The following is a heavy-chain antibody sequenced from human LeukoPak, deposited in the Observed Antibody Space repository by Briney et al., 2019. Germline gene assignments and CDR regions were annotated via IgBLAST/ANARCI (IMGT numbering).Heavy chain of an antibody. J-gene: IGHJ4*02. Sequence: GGSLRLSCAASGFTFSSYAMHWVRQAPGKGLEWVAVISYDGSNKYYADSVKGRFTISRDNSKNTLYLQMNSLRAEDTAVYCCARGWFGELYLDYWGQGTLVTVSS. CDR1: GFTFSSYA. D-gene: IGHD3-10*01. CDR3: ARGWFGELYLDY. V-gene: IGHV3-30*04. CDR2: ISYDGSNK.